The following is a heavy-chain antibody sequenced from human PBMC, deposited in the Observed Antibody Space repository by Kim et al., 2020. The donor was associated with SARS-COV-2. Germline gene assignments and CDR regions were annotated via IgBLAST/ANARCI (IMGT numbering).Heavy chain of an antibody. J-gene: IGHJ5*02. CDR1: GFSLSTSGVG. CDR3: AQVYYDILTGYYRKHKTGYNWFDP. V-gene: IGHV2-5*02. D-gene: IGHD3-9*01. Sequence: SGPTLVNPTQTLTLTCTFSGFSLSTSGVGVGWIRQPPGKALEWLALIYWDDDKRYSPSLKSRLTITKDTSKNQVVPTMTNMDPVDTATYYCAQVYYDILTGYYRKHKTGYNWFDPWGQGTLVTVSS. CDR2: IYWDDDK.